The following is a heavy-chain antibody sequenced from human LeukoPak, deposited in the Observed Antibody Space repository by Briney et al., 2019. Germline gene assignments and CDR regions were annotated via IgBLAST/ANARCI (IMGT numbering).Heavy chain of an antibody. J-gene: IGHJ4*02. D-gene: IGHD3-16*02. CDR1: GGSFSGYY. CDR3: ARVDYDYVWGSYRLDY. CDR2: INHSGST. V-gene: IGHV4-34*01. Sequence: SETLPLTCAVYGGSFSGYYWSWIRQPPGKGLEWIGEINHSGSTNYNPSLKSRVTISVDTSKNQFSLKLSSVTAADTAVYYCARVDYDYVWGSYRLDYWGQGTLVTVSS.